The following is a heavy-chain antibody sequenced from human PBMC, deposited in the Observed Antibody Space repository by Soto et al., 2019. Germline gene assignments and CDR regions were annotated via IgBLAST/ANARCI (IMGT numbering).Heavy chain of an antibody. CDR1: GFIFSSYG. D-gene: IGHD6-13*01. CDR3: AKDEGSSRPFNN. Sequence: GGSLRLSCAASGFIFSSYGMHWVRQAPGKGLEWVAVISFDGSDKYYADSVKGRFTISRDNSKNTLYLQMNSLRAEDTALYYCAKDEGSSRPFNNWGQGTLVTV. J-gene: IGHJ4*02. V-gene: IGHV3-30*18. CDR2: ISFDGSDK.